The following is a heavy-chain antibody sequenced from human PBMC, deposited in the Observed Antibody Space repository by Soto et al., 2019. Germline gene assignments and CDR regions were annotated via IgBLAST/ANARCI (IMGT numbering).Heavy chain of an antibody. CDR2: IYYSGST. J-gene: IGHJ4*02. D-gene: IGHD6-6*01. CDR3: ARADLGYSSSYYFDY. V-gene: IGHV4-31*03. CDR1: GGSISSGGYY. Sequence: SETLSLTCTASGGSISSGGYYWSWIRQHPGKGLEWIGYIYYSGSTYYNPSLKSRVTISVDTSKNQFSLKLSSVTAADTAVYYCARADLGYSSSYYFDYWGQGTLVTVPQ.